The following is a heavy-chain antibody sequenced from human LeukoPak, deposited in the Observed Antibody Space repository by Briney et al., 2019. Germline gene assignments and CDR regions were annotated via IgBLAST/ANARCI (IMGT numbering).Heavy chain of an antibody. Sequence: PGGSLRLSCAASGFTFSTYSMNWVRQAPGKGLEWVSSISSSSSYIYYADSVKGRFTISRDNAKNSLYLQMNSLRAEDTAVYYCARCYYYGSGSCWFDPWGQGTLVTVSS. CDR2: ISSSSSYI. J-gene: IGHJ5*02. V-gene: IGHV3-21*04. CDR1: GFTFSTYS. D-gene: IGHD3-10*01. CDR3: ARCYYYGSGSCWFDP.